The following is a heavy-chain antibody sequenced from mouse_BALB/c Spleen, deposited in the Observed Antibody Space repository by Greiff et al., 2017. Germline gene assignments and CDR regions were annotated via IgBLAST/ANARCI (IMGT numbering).Heavy chain of an antibody. CDR1: GYSITSGYY. V-gene: IGHV3-6*02. CDR2: ISYDGTN. CDR3: ERDRVYDGYHVSVNIDY. Sequence: ESGPGLVKPSQSLSLTCSVTGYSITSGYYWNWLRQFPGNKLEWMGYISYDGTNNYNPSLKNRISITRDTSKNQFFLKLNSVTTEETATYYCERDRVYDGYHVSVNIDYWGQGNTRTVSA. J-gene: IGHJ2*01. D-gene: IGHD2-3*01.